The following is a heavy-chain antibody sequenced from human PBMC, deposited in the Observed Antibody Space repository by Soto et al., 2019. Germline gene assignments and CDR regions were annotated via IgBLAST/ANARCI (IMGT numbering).Heavy chain of an antibody. V-gene: IGHV4-30-2*01. J-gene: IGHJ4*02. CDR3: ARGERYCSSGRCFPAHSES. CDR2: IYHSGST. Sequence: QLQLQESGSGLVRPSQTLSLTCDVSDGSISSGDYSWSWIRQPPGKGLEWIGYIYHSGSTYYNPTLRGRVTISLDRSKNQFSLRVNSVTAADTAVYYCARGERYCSSGRCFPAHSESWGQGTLVTVSS. D-gene: IGHD2-15*01. CDR1: DGSISSGDYS.